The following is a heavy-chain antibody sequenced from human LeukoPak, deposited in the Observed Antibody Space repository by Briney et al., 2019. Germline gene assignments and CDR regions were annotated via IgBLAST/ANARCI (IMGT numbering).Heavy chain of an antibody. D-gene: IGHD6-19*01. J-gene: IGHJ4*02. CDR3: ARQGGRIAVAADFDY. V-gene: IGHV5-51*01. CDR2: IYPGDSDT. CDR1: GYSFTSYW. Sequence: GESLKISCKGSGYSFTSYWIGWVRQMPGKGLEWMEIIYPGDSDTRYSPSFQGQVTISADKSISTAYLQWSSLKASDTAMYYCARQGGRIAVAADFDYWGQGTLVTVSS.